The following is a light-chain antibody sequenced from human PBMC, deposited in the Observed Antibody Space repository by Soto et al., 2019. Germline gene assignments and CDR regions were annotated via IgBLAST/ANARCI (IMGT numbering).Light chain of an antibody. CDR1: QSVSSSY. V-gene: IGKV3-20*01. CDR3: QQYGSSPTWT. CDR2: GAS. J-gene: IGKJ1*01. Sequence: EIVLTQSPGTLSLSPGERATLSCRASQSVSSSYLAWYQQKPGQAPRLLIYGASSRATGIPDRFSGSGSGTDFTLTISRLEPEDVEVYYCQQYGSSPTWTFGQGTKVEIK.